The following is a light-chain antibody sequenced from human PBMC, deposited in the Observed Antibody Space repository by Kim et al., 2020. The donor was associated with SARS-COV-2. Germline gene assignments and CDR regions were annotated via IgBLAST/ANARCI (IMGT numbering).Light chain of an antibody. CDR3: QQFGSSPQT. Sequence: SPGERATLACRVSQSVSSSYLAWYQKKPGQAPRLLIYGASTRATGIPDRFSGSGSGTDFTLTISRLEPEDFAVYYCQQFGSSPQTFGQGTKVDIK. V-gene: IGKV3-20*01. J-gene: IGKJ1*01. CDR2: GAS. CDR1: QSVSSSY.